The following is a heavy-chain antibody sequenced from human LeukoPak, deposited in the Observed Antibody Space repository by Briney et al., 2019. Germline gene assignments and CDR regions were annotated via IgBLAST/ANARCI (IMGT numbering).Heavy chain of an antibody. CDR3: ARDSCSSTSCYNNRFDP. CDR2: FYTSGST. J-gene: IGHJ5*02. V-gene: IGHV4-4*07. Sequence: PSETLSLTCTVSGGSISSYYWSWIRQPAGKGLEWIGRFYTSGSTNYNPSLKSRVTMSVDKSKNQFSLKLNSVTAADTAVYYCARDSCSSTSCYNNRFDPWGQGTLVTVSS. CDR1: GGSISSYY. D-gene: IGHD2-2*02.